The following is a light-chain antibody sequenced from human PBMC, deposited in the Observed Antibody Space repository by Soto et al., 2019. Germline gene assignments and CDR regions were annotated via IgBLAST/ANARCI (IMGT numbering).Light chain of an antibody. CDR1: SSNIGSNT. V-gene: IGLV1-44*01. J-gene: IGLJ3*02. CDR3: AAWDDSLNGPV. CDR2: SNN. Sequence: QSVLTQPPSESGTPGQRVTISCSGSSSNIGSNTVNWYQQLPGTAPKLLIYSNNQRPSGVPDRFSGSKSVTSASLAISGLQSEDEADYYCAAWDDSLNGPVFGGGTKLTVL.